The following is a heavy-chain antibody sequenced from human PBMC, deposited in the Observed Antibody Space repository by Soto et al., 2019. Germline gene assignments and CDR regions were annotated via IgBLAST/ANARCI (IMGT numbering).Heavy chain of an antibody. CDR1: GFTFSSYE. CDR2: ISSSGSTI. CDR3: ARADYYYGMDV. V-gene: IGHV3-48*03. J-gene: IGHJ6*02. Sequence: PGGSLRLSCAVSGFTFSSYEMNWVRQAPGKGLEWVSYISSSGSTIYYADSVKGRFTISRDNAKNSLYLQMNSLRAEDTAVYYCARADYYYGMDVWGQGTTVTVSS.